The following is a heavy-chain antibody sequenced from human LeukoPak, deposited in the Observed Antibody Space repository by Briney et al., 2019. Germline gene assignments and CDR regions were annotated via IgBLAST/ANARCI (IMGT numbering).Heavy chain of an antibody. CDR3: ARDLEYVGAFDI. CDR1: GYSITRGYY. J-gene: IGHJ3*02. D-gene: IGHD3-16*01. Sequence: SETLSLTCSVSGYSITRGYYWGWIRQFPGKGLEWIGSLYHRGNSFYNLSLKSRVTMSVDTSKNQFSLELGSVTAADTAVYYCARDLEYVGAFDIWGQGTMVTVSS. V-gene: IGHV4-38-2*02. CDR2: LYHRGNS.